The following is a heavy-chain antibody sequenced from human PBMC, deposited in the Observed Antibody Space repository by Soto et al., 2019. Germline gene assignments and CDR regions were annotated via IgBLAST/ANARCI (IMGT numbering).Heavy chain of an antibody. CDR3: ARGGGDSDFWSGSYTTDDAFDI. D-gene: IGHD3-3*01. J-gene: IGHJ3*02. Sequence: QVQLVQSGAEVKKPGASVKVSCKASGYTFTSYDINWVRQATGQGLEWMGWMNPNSGNTGYAQKFQGRVTMTRNTSISTAYMELSSLRSEDTAVYYCARGGGDSDFWSGSYTTDDAFDIWGQGTMVTVSS. CDR1: GYTFTSYD. CDR2: MNPNSGNT. V-gene: IGHV1-8*01.